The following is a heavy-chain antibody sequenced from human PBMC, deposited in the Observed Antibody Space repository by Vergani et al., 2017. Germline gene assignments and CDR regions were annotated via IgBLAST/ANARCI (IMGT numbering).Heavy chain of an antibody. Sequence: QLQLQESGPGLVKPSETLSLTCTVSGGSISSSSYYWGWIRQPPGKGLGWIGSIYYSGSIYYNPSLKSRVTISVDTSKNQFSLKLSSVTAADTAVYYCATHPDVLLWFGELIADYWGQGTLVTVSS. CDR2: IYYSGSI. D-gene: IGHD3-10*01. V-gene: IGHV4-39*01. CDR1: GGSISSSSYY. J-gene: IGHJ4*02. CDR3: ATHPDVLLWFGELIADY.